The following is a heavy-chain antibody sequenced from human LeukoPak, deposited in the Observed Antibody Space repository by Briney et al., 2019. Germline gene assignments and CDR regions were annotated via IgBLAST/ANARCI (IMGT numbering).Heavy chain of an antibody. V-gene: IGHV3-33*01. J-gene: IGHJ1*01. Sequence: GRSLRLSCAASGFTFSSYGMHWVRQAPGKGLEWVAVIWYDGSNKYYGDSVKGRFTISRDNSKKTLYLQMNSLRVENTAVYYCARGDGYNDAEYLQHWGQGTLVTVS. CDR3: ARGDGYNDAEYLQH. D-gene: IGHD5-24*01. CDR2: IWYDGSNK. CDR1: GFTFSSYG.